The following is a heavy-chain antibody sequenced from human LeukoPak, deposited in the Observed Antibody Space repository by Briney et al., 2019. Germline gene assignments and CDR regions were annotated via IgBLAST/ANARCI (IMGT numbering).Heavy chain of an antibody. V-gene: IGHV3-53*01. CDR3: ARGGGAFCGSDCHRNFDF. CDR1: GFTVSNNY. CDR2: IYNDGST. Sequence: GGSLRLSCAASGFTVSNNYMSWVRQAPGKGLEWVSVIYNDGSTYYANSVKGRFTISRDNSKNTLDLQMNSLRAEDTAVYYCARGGGAFCGSDCHRNFDFWGRGTLVTVSS. J-gene: IGHJ4*02. D-gene: IGHD2-21*02.